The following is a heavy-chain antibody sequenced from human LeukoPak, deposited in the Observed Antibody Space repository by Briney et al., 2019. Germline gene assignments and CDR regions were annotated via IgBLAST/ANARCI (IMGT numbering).Heavy chain of an antibody. CDR3: ARDPLTLRFLEWPYYFDY. Sequence: GGSLRLSCAASGFTFSSYWMSWVRQAPGKGLEWVANIKHDGSEKYYVDSVKGRFTISRDNAKNSLYLQMNSLRAEDTAVYYCARDPLTLRFLEWPYYFDYWGQGTLVTVSS. V-gene: IGHV3-7*01. CDR2: IKHDGSEK. J-gene: IGHJ4*02. D-gene: IGHD3-3*01. CDR1: GFTFSSYW.